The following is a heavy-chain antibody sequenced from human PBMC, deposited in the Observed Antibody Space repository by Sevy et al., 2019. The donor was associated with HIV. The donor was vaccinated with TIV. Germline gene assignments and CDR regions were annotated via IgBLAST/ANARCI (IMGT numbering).Heavy chain of an antibody. D-gene: IGHD3-22*01. CDR1: GFTFSSYG. J-gene: IGHJ4*02. V-gene: IGHV3-30*18. CDR2: ISYDGSDK. CDR3: AKDLLGDYYDSSGVLDY. Sequence: GGSLRLSCAPSGFTFSSYGMHWVRQAPGKGLEWVAVISYDGSDKFYADSVKGRFTISRDNSKNTVYLQMNSLGPEDAAVYYCAKDLLGDYYDSSGVLDYWGQGTLVTVSS.